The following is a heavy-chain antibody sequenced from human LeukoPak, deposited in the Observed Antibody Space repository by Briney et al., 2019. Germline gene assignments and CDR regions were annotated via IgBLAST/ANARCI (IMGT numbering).Heavy chain of an antibody. Sequence: GGSLKLSCQASGLTFSSYAMPWFRQAQGKGREGVAVISYDGSNKYYADSVKGRFTISRDNSKNTLYLQMNSLRAEDTAVYYCAREEGSAYYFDYWGQGTLVTVSS. CDR1: GLTFSSYA. V-gene: IGHV3-30*04. J-gene: IGHJ4*02. CDR3: AREEGSAYYFDY. CDR2: ISYDGSNK. D-gene: IGHD2-15*01.